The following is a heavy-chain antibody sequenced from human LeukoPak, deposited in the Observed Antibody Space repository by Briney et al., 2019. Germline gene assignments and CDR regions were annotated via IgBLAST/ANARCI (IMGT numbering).Heavy chain of an antibody. V-gene: IGHV4-39*07. CDR3: ARETVDITMVRGVIGY. CDR2: IYYSGST. J-gene: IGHJ4*02. CDR1: GGSISSSSYY. Sequence: PSETLSLTCTVSGGSISSSSYYWGWIRQPPGKGLEWIGSIYYSGSTYYNPSLKSRVTIPVDTSKNQFSLKLSSVTAADTAVYYCARETVDITMVRGVIGYWGQGTLVTVSS. D-gene: IGHD3-10*01.